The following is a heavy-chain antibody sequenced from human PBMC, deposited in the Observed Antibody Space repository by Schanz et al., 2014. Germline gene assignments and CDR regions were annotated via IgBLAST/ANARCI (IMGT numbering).Heavy chain of an antibody. V-gene: IGHV4-34*01. CDR3: AISLYCGAACFP. Sequence: QAQLQQWGAGLLKPSETLSLTCAVYGGSFNYYWSWIRQPPGKGLEWIGEINHSGNTMYNPSLKSRVTMSVDPPKKKFSLKLSSVTAADTAVYYCAISLYCGAACFPWGQGTLVTVSS. D-gene: IGHD2-21*01. CDR1: GGSFNYY. CDR2: INHSGNT. J-gene: IGHJ5*02.